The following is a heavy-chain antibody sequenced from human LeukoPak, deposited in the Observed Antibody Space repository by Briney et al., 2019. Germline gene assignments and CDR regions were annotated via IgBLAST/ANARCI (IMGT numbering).Heavy chain of an antibody. J-gene: IGHJ3*02. CDR2: ISYDGSNK. D-gene: IGHD3-22*01. Sequence: TGGSLRLSCAASGFTFSSYAMHWVRQAPGKGLEWVAVISYDGSNKYYADSVKGRFTISRDNSKNTLYLQMNSLRAEDTAVYYCARDMVLYYDSSGDDAFDIWGQGTMVTVSS. CDR3: ARDMVLYYDSSGDDAFDI. CDR1: GFTFSSYA. V-gene: IGHV3-30-3*01.